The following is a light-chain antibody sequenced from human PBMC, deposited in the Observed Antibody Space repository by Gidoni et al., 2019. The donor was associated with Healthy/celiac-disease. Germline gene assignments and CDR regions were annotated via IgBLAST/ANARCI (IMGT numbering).Light chain of an antibody. CDR3: QSYDSSLSGWV. CDR1: SSNIVAGYY. J-gene: IGLJ3*02. Sequence: QSVLTQPPSVSGAPGPRVTISCTGSSSNIVAGYYVHWYQQLPGTAPKLLIYGNTNRPSGVPDRFSGSKSGTSASLAITGLQAEDEADYYCQSYDSSLSGWVFGGGTKLTVL. CDR2: GNT. V-gene: IGLV1-40*01.